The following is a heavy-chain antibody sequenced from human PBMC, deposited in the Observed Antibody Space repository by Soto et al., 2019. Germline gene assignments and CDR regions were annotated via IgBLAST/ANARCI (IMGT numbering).Heavy chain of an antibody. D-gene: IGHD3-10*02. CDR3: ASASFVRGYFDY. J-gene: IGHJ4*02. CDR2: ISGSGGST. V-gene: IGHV3-23*01. Sequence: PGGSLRLSCAASGFTFSSYAMSWVRQAPGKGLEWVSGISGSGGSTYYADSVKGRFTISRDNSKNTLYLQMNSLRAEDTAVYYCASASFVRGYFDYWGQGTLLTVSS. CDR1: GFTFSSYA.